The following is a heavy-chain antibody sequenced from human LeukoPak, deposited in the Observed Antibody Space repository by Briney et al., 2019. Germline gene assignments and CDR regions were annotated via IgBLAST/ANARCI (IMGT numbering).Heavy chain of an antibody. J-gene: IGHJ3*02. CDR3: ARGETHSSGWRSYAFDI. CDR1: GGSVSSGSCY. CDR2: IYYSGST. V-gene: IGHV4-61*01. D-gene: IGHD6-19*01. Sequence: SETLSLTCTVSGGSVSSGSCYWSWIRQPPGKGLEWIGYIYYSGSTNYNPSLKSRVTISVDTSKNQFSLKLSSVTAADTAVYYCARGETHSSGWRSYAFDIWGQGTMVTVSS.